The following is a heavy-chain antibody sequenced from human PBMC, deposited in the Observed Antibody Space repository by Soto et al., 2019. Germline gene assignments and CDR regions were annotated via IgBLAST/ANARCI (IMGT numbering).Heavy chain of an antibody. V-gene: IGHV4-31*03. Sequence: PSETLSLTCTVSGGSISSGGYYWSWIRQHPGKGLEWIGYIYYSGSTYYNPSLKSRVTISVDTSKNQFSLKLSSVTAADTAVYYCARDPHYYDSSGPNDDLGYFDLWGRGTLVPVSA. D-gene: IGHD3-22*01. J-gene: IGHJ2*01. CDR3: ARDPHYYDSSGPNDDLGYFDL. CDR2: IYYSGST. CDR1: GGSISSGGYY.